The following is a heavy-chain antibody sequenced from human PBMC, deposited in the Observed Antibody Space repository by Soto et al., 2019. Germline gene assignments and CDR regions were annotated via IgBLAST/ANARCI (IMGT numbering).Heavy chain of an antibody. CDR2: IHYSGST. J-gene: IGHJ6*02. V-gene: IGHV4-59*08. CDR1: GGSISSYY. Sequence: ETLSLTCTVSGGSISSYYWTWIRQPPGKRLEWIGYIHYSGSTNYSPSLKSRVTISVDTSKKQFSLKLSSVTAADTAVYYCARRIVILAADYGMDVWGQGTTVTVSS. CDR3: ARRIVILAADYGMDV. D-gene: IGHD2-15*01.